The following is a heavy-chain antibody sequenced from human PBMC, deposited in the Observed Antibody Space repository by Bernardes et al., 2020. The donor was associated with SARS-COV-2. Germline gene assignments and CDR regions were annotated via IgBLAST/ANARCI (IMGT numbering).Heavy chain of an antibody. CDR1: GGSISSYY. Sequence: SETLSLTCTVSGGSISSYYWSWIRQPPGKGLEWIGYIYYSGSTNYNPSLKSRLTISVDTSKNQFSLRLSSVTAADTAVYYCARVARDSSNWYYFDYWGQGTLVTVSS. V-gene: IGHV4-59*01. CDR2: IYYSGST. D-gene: IGHD6-13*01. CDR3: ARVARDSSNWYYFDY. J-gene: IGHJ4*02.